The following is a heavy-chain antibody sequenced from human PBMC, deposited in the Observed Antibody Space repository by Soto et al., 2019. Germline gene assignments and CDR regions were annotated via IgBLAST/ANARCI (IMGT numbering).Heavy chain of an antibody. CDR3: ATRIAAAGKLDY. J-gene: IGHJ4*02. Sequence: GSLRLSCAASGFTLSYYNMNWVRQAPGKGLEWVSYISSSSSAIYYADSVKGRFTISRDNAKNSLYLQMDSLRAEDTAVYYCATRIAAAGKLDYWGQGTLVTVSS. D-gene: IGHD6-13*01. CDR2: ISSSSSAI. CDR1: GFTLSYYN. V-gene: IGHV3-48*01.